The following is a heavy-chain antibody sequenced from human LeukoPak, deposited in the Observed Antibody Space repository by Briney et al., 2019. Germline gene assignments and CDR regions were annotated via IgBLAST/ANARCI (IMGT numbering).Heavy chain of an antibody. Sequence: GGSPRLSCAASGFTFSSYWMHWVRQAPGKGLVWVSRINSGGSSTSYADSVKGRFTISRDNAKNTMYLQMNSLRAEDTAVYNCARGAIVARRGNYYYGMDVWGQGTTVTVSS. CDR3: ARGAIVARRGNYYYGMDV. J-gene: IGHJ6*02. CDR1: GFTFSSYW. D-gene: IGHD5-12*01. CDR2: INSGGSST. V-gene: IGHV3-74*01.